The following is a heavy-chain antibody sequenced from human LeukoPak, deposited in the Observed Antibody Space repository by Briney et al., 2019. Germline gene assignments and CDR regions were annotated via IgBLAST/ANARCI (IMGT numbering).Heavy chain of an antibody. CDR3: ARDSPAAIRAFDI. CDR1: GGTFSSYA. Sequence: SVKVSCKASGGTFSSYAISWVRQAPGQGLEWMGGIIPIFGTADYAQKFQGRATITTDESTSTAYMELSSLRSEDTAVYYCARDSPAAIRAFDIWGQGTMVTVSS. V-gene: IGHV1-69*05. D-gene: IGHD2-2*02. CDR2: IIPIFGTA. J-gene: IGHJ3*02.